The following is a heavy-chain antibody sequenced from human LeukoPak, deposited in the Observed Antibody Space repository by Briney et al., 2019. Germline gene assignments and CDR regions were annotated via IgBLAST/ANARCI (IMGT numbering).Heavy chain of an antibody. CDR2: IGSLGGT. V-gene: IGHV3-23*01. Sequence: GGSLRLSCAASGFTFGTYAMSWVRQAPGKGLEWVSAIGSLGGTYYGDSVKGRFTISRDNSRNTLYLQMNSLRVEDTAIYYCAKLLELGTSSPWLDPWGQGTLVTVSS. CDR3: AKLLELGTSSPWLDP. D-gene: IGHD6-6*01. CDR1: GFTFGTYA. J-gene: IGHJ5*02.